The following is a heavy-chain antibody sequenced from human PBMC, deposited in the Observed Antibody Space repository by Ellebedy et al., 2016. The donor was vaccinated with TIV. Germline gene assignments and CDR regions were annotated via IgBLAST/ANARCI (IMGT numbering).Heavy chain of an antibody. V-gene: IGHV3-7*01. CDR1: GFSFRSYW. CDR3: ARRGSYGDYAVQVNSWFDR. D-gene: IGHD4-17*01. Sequence: PGGSLRLSCAATGFSFRSYWMSWVRQAPGKGLEWVANIYQDGSVQYSLDSLKGRFTISRDNAINSLFLQMKSLRAGDTAMYYCARRGSYGDYAVQVNSWFDRWGRGTLVTVSS. J-gene: IGHJ5*02. CDR2: IYQDGSVQ.